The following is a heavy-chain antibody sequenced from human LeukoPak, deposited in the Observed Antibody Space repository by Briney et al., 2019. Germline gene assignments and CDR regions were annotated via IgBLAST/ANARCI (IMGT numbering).Heavy chain of an antibody. J-gene: IGHJ4*02. CDR1: GYTFTGYY. D-gene: IGHD6-13*01. Sequence: ASVKVSCKASGYTFTGYYMHWVRQAPGQGLEWMGRINPNSGGTNYAQEFQGRVTMTRDTSISTAYMELSRLRSDDTAVYYCARGSSSSWYNYFDYWGQGTLVTVSS. V-gene: IGHV1-2*06. CDR3: ARGSSSSWYNYFDY. CDR2: INPNSGGT.